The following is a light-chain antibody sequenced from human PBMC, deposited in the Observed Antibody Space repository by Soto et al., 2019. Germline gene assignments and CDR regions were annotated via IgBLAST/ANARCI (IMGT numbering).Light chain of an antibody. CDR3: QQRGSWPWT. CDR1: QIVTSSY. CDR2: DAS. Sequence: EMVLTQCPGTLSLSPGERATLSGRGSQIVTSSYLAWYQQKPGQAPRLLIYDASIRATGVPARFSGSGSGTDFTLTISSLEPEDFAIYYCQQRGSWPWTFGQGTRLAI. V-gene: IGKV3D-20*02. J-gene: IGKJ5*01.